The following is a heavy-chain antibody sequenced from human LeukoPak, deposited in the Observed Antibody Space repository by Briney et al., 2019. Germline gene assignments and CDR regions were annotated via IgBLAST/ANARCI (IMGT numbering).Heavy chain of an antibody. CDR3: ARERIAVANWFDP. CDR2: INPNSGGT. Sequence: ASVKVSCKASGYTFTGYYMHWVRQAPGQGLEWMGWINPNSGGTNYAQKFQGRVTMTRDTSISTAYMELSRLRSGGTAVYYCARERIAVANWFDPWGQGTLVTVSS. J-gene: IGHJ5*02. V-gene: IGHV1-2*02. D-gene: IGHD6-19*01. CDR1: GYTFTGYY.